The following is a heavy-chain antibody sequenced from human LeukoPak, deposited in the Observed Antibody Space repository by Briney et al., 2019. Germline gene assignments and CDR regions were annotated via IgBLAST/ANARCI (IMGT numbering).Heavy chain of an antibody. J-gene: IGHJ6*03. CDR1: GYTFTSYD. D-gene: IGHD3-16*01. CDR3: ARGMLNYYYMDV. V-gene: IGHV1-8*03. CDR2: MNPNSGNT. Sequence: ASVKVSCKASGYTFTSYDINWVRQATGQGLELMGWMNPNSGNTGYAQKFQDRVTITRNTSISTAYMELSSLRSEDTAVYYCARGMLNYYYMDVWGKGTTVTVSS.